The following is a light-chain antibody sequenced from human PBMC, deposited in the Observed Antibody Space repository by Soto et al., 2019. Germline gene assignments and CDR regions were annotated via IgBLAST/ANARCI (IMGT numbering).Light chain of an antibody. J-gene: IGLJ2*01. CDR2: ANS. Sequence: QPVLTQPPSVSGAPGQRVTISCTGSSSNIGAGYDVHWYQQLPGTAPKLLIYANSNRPSGVPDRFSGSKSGTSASLAITGLQAEDEADYSCQSYDSSLSGYVVFGGGTKLTVL. CDR3: QSYDSSLSGYVV. V-gene: IGLV1-40*01. CDR1: SSNIGAGYD.